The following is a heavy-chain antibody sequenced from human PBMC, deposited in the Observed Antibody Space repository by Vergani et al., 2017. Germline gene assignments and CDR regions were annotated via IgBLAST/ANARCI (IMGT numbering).Heavy chain of an antibody. J-gene: IGHJ2*01. CDR1: GFSSTNYW. Sequence: EVQLVESGGGLVQPGGSLRLSCAASGFSSTNYWMSWVRQAPGKGLEWVANIKQDGSEKYYVDSVKGRFTISRDNAKNSLYLQMNSLRAEDTAVYYCARVGDDYAFWYFALWGRGTLVTVSS. V-gene: IGHV3-7*03. CDR3: ARVGDDYAFWYFAL. D-gene: IGHD5-24*01. CDR2: IKQDGSEK.